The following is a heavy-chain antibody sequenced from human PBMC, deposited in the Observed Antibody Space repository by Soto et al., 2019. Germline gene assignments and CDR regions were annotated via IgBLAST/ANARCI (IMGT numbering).Heavy chain of an antibody. CDR2: TYYRSEWHY. CDR1: GDSVSSNSAV. Sequence: SQTLSLTCAISGDSVSSNSAVWTWIRQSPSRGLEWLGRTYYRSEWHYQYAPSVRSRITINPDTSKNQMSLQLNSVAPEDTAVYYCAKDLGTSGWTGWFDPWGPGTLVTVSS. D-gene: IGHD6-19*01. CDR3: AKDLGTSGWTGWFDP. V-gene: IGHV6-1*01. J-gene: IGHJ5*02.